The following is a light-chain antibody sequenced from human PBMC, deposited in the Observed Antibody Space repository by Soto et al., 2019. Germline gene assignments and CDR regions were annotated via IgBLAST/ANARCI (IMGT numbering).Light chain of an antibody. CDR1: SSDIGGYNY. CDR3: SSYKTSSTVVV. V-gene: IGLV2-14*01. J-gene: IGLJ2*01. CDR2: GVS. Sequence: QSALTQPASVSGSPGQSITISCTGTSSDIGGYNYVSWYQQYPGKAPKLMIFGVSDRPSGVSNRFSGSKSGTTAYLTISGLQAEDEADYYCSSYKTSSTVVVFGGGTKVTVL.